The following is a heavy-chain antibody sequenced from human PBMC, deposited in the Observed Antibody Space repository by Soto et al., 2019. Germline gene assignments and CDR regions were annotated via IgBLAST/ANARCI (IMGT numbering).Heavy chain of an antibody. CDR2: ISGSGGST. J-gene: IGHJ4*02. Sequence: GGSLRLSCAASGFTFSSYAMSWVRQAPGKGLEWVSAISGSGGSTYYADTVKGRFTISRENSKNTLYLQMNSLRAEDTAVYYCAKDRQLPQYYFDYWGQGTLVTVSS. D-gene: IGHD2-2*01. CDR3: AKDRQLPQYYFDY. CDR1: GFTFSSYA. V-gene: IGHV3-23*01.